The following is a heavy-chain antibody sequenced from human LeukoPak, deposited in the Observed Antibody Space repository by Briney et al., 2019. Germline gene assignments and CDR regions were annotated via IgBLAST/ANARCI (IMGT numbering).Heavy chain of an antibody. Sequence: GGSLRLSCAASGFIFSSFGMSWVRQTPEKGLEWVSTITGSGHKTYYADSVKGRFTISRDNAKNSLYLQMNSLRAEDTALYYCARGGGYCSSTSCLDAFDIWGQGTMVTVSS. CDR3: ARGGGYCSSTSCLDAFDI. D-gene: IGHD2-2*01. CDR2: ITGSGHKT. J-gene: IGHJ3*02. CDR1: GFIFSSFG. V-gene: IGHV3-23*01.